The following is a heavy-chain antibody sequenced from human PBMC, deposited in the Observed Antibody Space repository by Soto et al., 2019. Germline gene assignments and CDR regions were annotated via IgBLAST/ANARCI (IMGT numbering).Heavy chain of an antibody. CDR3: ARVKGTYYYYMEV. CDR2: INSDGSST. D-gene: IGHD1-1*01. CDR1: GFTFSSYW. J-gene: IGHJ6*03. V-gene: IGHV3-74*01. Sequence: GGSLRLSCAASGFTFSSYWMHWVRQAPGKGLVWVSRINSDGSSTSYADSVKGRFTISRDNAKNTLYLQMNSLRAEDTAVYYCARVKGTYYYYMEVWGKGTTVTVSS.